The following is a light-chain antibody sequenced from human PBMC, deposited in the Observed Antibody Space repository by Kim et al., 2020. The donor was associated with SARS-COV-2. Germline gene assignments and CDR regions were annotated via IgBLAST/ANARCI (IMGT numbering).Light chain of an antibody. CDR2: DAS. J-gene: IGKJ2*01. CDR1: QDISNS. Sequence: SSLSASVGDRVTSTCQASQDISNSLNWYQQKPGKAPKLLIYDASNLETGVPSRFSGSGSGTDFTFTIITLQPEDIATYYCQQRSTFGQGTKVDIK. CDR3: QQRST. V-gene: IGKV1-33*01.